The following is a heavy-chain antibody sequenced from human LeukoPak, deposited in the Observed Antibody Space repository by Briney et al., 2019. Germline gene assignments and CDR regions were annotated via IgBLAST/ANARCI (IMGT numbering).Heavy chain of an antibody. CDR3: ARARNPSIAAAGSLGY. CDR2: INPSGGST. D-gene: IGHD6-13*01. CDR1: GYTFTSYY. Sequence: ASVKVSCKASGYTFTSYYMHWVRQAPGQGLEWMGIINPSGGSTSYAQKFQGRVTMTRDTSISTAYMELSRLRSDDTAVYYCARARNPSIAAAGSLGYWGQGTLVTVSS. J-gene: IGHJ4*02. V-gene: IGHV1-46*01.